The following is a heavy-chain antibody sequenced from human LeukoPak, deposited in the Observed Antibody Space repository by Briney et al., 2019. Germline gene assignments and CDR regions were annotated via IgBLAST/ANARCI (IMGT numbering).Heavy chain of an antibody. V-gene: IGHV4-59*01. J-gene: IGHJ5*02. D-gene: IGHD2-2*01. CDR3: ARDLGYCSTTSRYPWFDP. Sequence: PSETLSLTCTVSGGSIGSYYWSWIRQPPGKGLEWIGYIYYGGSTNYNPSLKSRVTISVDTSKNQFSLKLSSVTAADTAVYYCARDLGYCSTTSRYPWFDPWGQGTLVTVSS. CDR1: GGSIGSYY. CDR2: IYYGGST.